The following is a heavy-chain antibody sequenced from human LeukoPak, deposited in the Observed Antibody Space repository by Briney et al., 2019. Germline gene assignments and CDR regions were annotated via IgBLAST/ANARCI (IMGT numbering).Heavy chain of an antibody. Sequence: SETLSLTCTVSGGSISSYYWSWIRQPPGKGLEWIGYMYNSGSTNYNPSLKSRVTISVDTSKNQFSLKLNSMTAADTAVYYCARHRGSYSFDYWGQGTLVTVSS. V-gene: IGHV4-59*08. CDR2: MYNSGST. CDR1: GGSISSYY. CDR3: ARHRGSYSFDY. J-gene: IGHJ4*02. D-gene: IGHD1-26*01.